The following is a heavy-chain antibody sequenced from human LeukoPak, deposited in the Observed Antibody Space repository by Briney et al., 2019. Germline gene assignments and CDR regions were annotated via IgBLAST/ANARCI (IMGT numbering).Heavy chain of an antibody. D-gene: IGHD6-13*01. CDR3: ARDLYSSRTNDAFVI. V-gene: IGHV4-39*07. Sequence: SETLSLTCSVSGGSIRSTSYYWGWIRQPPGKGLEWIGSIYYSGTTYYNPSLKSRVNISVDTSKNQFSLKLSSVTAADTAVYYCARDLYSSRTNDAFVIWGQGTMVTVSS. J-gene: IGHJ3*02. CDR2: IYYSGTT. CDR1: GGSIRSTSYY.